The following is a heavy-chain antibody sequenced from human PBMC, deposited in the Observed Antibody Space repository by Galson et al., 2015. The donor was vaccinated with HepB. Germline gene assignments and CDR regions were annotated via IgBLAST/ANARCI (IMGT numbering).Heavy chain of an antibody. CDR1: GYSFTSYW. J-gene: IGHJ3*02. CDR3: AGTETYCSSTSCFWGAFDI. D-gene: IGHD2-2*01. CDR2: IYPGDSDT. Sequence: QSGAEVKKPGESLKISCKGSGYSFTSYWIGWVRQMPGKGLEWMGIIYPGDSDTRYSPSFQGQVTISADKSISTAYLQWSSLKASDTAMYYCAGTETYCSSTSCFWGAFDIWGQGTMVTVSS. V-gene: IGHV5-51*03.